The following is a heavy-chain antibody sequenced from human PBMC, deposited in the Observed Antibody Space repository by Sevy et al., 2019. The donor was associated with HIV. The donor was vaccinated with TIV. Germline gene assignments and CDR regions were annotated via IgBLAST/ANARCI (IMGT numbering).Heavy chain of an antibody. CDR3: ARGNSVGGVSAGLGY. J-gene: IGHJ4*02. CDR1: GYVFTNYY. D-gene: IGHD3-10*01. V-gene: IGHV1-46*01. Sequence: ASVKVYCKASGYVFTNYYLYWVRRAPGQGLEWMGIINPRSDTTTYAQKFRGRVTMTTDTSSRTVYMEMTSLRSEDTARYFCARGNSVGGVSAGLGYRAQGTLVTVSS. CDR2: INPRSDTT.